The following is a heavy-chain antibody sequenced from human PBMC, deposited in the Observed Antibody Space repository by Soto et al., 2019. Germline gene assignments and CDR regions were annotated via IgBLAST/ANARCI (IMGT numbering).Heavy chain of an antibody. V-gene: IGHV1-69*13. CDR3: ARVGCSGGSCYSPPHYYYYYGMDV. J-gene: IGHJ6*02. D-gene: IGHD2-15*01. CDR1: GGTFSSYA. CDR2: IIPIFGTA. Sequence: ASVKVSCKASGGTFSSYAISWVRQAPGQGLEWMGGIIPIFGTANYAQKFQGRVTITADESTSTAYMELSSLRSEDTAVYYCARVGCSGGSCYSPPHYYYYYGMDVWGQGTTVTVSS.